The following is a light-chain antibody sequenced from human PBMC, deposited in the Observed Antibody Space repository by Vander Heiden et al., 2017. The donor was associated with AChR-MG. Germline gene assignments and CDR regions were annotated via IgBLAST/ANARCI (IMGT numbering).Light chain of an antibody. CDR3: NSRDSSGNPVV. CDR2: GKN. V-gene: IGLV3-19*01. Sequence: SPELTEDPAVSVALGQTVRITCQGDSLRSYYASWYQQKPGQAPVLVIYGKNNRPSGIPDGFSGSSSGNTASLTITGAQAEDEADYYCNSRDSSGNPVVFGGGTKLTVL. J-gene: IGLJ2*01. CDR1: SLRSYY.